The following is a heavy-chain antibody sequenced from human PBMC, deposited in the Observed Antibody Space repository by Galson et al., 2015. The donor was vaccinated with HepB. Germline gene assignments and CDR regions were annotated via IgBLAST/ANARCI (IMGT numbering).Heavy chain of an antibody. CDR3: ARGSSAVAGTPVAFDI. Sequence: SCKASGGTFSSYAISWVQQAPGQGLEWMGGIIPIFGTANYAQNFQGRVTITADESTSTAYMELSSLRSEDTAVYYCARGSSAVAGTPVAFDIWGQGTMVSVSS. CDR1: GGTFSSYA. CDR2: IIPIFGTA. J-gene: IGHJ3*02. D-gene: IGHD6-19*01. V-gene: IGHV1-69*01.